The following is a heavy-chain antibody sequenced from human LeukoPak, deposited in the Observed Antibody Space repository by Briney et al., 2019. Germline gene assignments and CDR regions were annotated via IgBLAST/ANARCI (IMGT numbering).Heavy chain of an antibody. J-gene: IGHJ4*02. D-gene: IGHD3-22*01. V-gene: IGHV1-24*01. CDR2: FDPEDGET. CDR1: GYTLTELS. Sequence: ASVKVSCKVSGYTLTELSMHWVRQAPGKGLEWMGGFDPEDGETIYAQKFQGRVTMTEDTSTDTAYMELSSLRSEDTAVYYCATGQSTYYYDSSGYSFDYWGQGTLVTVSS. CDR3: ATGQSTYYYDSSGYSFDY.